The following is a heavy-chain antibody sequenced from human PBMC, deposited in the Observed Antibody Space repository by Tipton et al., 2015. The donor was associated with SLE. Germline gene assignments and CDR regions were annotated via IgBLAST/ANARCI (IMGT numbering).Heavy chain of an antibody. CDR1: GYSVSSDNY. CDR2: IHHYGST. CDR3: ARVVEDAFDI. D-gene: IGHD2-15*01. Sequence: LRLSCTVSGYSVSSDNYWGWIRQAPGKGLEWLGNIHHYGSTYFDPSLMRRVTISVETSKNQFSLKLSSVTAADTAVYYCARVVEDAFDIWGQGTMVTVSS. V-gene: IGHV4-38-2*02. J-gene: IGHJ3*02.